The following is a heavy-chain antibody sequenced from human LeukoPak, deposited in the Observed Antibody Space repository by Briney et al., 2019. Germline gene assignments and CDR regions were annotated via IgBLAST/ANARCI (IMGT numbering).Heavy chain of an antibody. CDR2: INPNSGGT. CDR1: GYTFTGYY. CDR3: ARSVKEGYCSSTSSPEFGY. J-gene: IGHJ4*02. D-gene: IGHD2-2*01. V-gene: IGHV1-2*02. Sequence: ASVKVSCKASGYTFTGYYMHWVRQAPGQGLEWMGWINPNSGGTDYAQKFQGRVTMTRDTSISTAYMELSRLRSDDTAVYYCARSVKEGYCSSTSSPEFGYWGQGTLVTVSS.